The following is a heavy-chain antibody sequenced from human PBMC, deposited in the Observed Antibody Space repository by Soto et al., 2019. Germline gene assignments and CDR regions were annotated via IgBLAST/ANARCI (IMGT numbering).Heavy chain of an antibody. D-gene: IGHD3-3*01. CDR3: GKGDTIFGVVDD. Sequence: GSLILSCAGSGSTFSDYFITWIRQAPGKGLEWISYINNDATYRKYADSVKGRFTVSRDNAKNSVFLQMNSLRPEDTALYYCGKGDTIFGVVDDWGPGTPVTVSS. J-gene: IGHJ4*02. CDR1: GSTFSDYF. V-gene: IGHV3-11*06. CDR2: INNDATYR.